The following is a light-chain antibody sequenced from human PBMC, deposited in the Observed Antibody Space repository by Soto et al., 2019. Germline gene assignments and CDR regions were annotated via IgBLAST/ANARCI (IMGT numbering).Light chain of an antibody. V-gene: IGKV3-15*01. CDR1: QSVSNN. J-gene: IGKJ1*01. CDR3: QQYNDWPPWT. Sequence: EIVMTQSPATLSLSPGERATLSCRASQSVSNNLAWYQQRPGQAPRLLIYGASTRATGIPARFSGSGSGTEFTLTISSLQSEDFAVYYCQQYNDWPPWTFGQGTKVDI. CDR2: GAS.